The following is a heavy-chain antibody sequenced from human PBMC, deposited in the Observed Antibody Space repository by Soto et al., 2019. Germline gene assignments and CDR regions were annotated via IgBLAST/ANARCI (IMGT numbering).Heavy chain of an antibody. J-gene: IGHJ4*02. CDR1: GGSISGGGFS. CDR3: ARLQFGEGFDY. V-gene: IGHV4-30-2*01. Sequence: SETLSLTCAVSGGSISGGGFSWSWIRQPPGKGLEWIGYILHTGGTQYNPSLKSRVSMSVDKSKNQFSLHLTSVTAADTAVYYCARLQFGEGFDYWGRGALVTVSS. D-gene: IGHD3-10*01. CDR2: ILHTGGT.